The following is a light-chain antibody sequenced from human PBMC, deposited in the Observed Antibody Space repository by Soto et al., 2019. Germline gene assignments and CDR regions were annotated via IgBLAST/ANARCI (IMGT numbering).Light chain of an antibody. J-gene: IGLJ2*01. CDR1: NIATKN. CDR2: RID. Sequence: SYELTQPLSVSVALGQTARITCGGNNIATKNVHWYQQKPGQAPVLVIYRIDNRPSGIPERFSGSNSGNTATLTISRAQDGDEADYSCQVWDSSTPVVFGGGTKLTVL. V-gene: IGLV3-9*01. CDR3: QVWDSSTPVV.